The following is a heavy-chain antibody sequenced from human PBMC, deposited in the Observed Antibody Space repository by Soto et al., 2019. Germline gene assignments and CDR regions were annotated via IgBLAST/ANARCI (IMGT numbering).Heavy chain of an antibody. CDR1: GGSISSYY. D-gene: IGHD2-2*02. Sequence: SETLSLTCTVAGGSISSYYWSWIRQPAGKGLEWIGRVYTSGSTNYNPSLKSRVTMSVDTSKNQFSLKLSSVTAADTAVYYCARESGYCSSTSCYRFYWFDPWGQGTLVTVSS. CDR2: VYTSGST. CDR3: ARESGYCSSTSCYRFYWFDP. J-gene: IGHJ5*02. V-gene: IGHV4-4*07.